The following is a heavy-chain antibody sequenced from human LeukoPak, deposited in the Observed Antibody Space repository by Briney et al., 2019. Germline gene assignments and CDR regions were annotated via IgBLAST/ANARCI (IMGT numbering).Heavy chain of an antibody. CDR2: ISSSGSTI. CDR1: GFTFSDYY. Sequence: GGSLRLSCAASGFTFSDYYMSWIRQAPGKGLEWVSYISSSGSTIYYADSVKGRFTISRDNAKNSLYLQMNSLRAEDTAVYYCARMPPSAIFGVVIESLGDAFDIWGQGTMVTVSS. D-gene: IGHD3-3*01. J-gene: IGHJ3*02. CDR3: ARMPPSAIFGVVIESLGDAFDI. V-gene: IGHV3-11*01.